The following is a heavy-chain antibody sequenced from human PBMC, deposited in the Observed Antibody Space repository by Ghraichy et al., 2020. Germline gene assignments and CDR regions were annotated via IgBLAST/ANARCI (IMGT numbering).Heavy chain of an antibody. D-gene: IGHD2-15*01. CDR3: AKEDAVSAVPDY. CDR1: GLIFSSYA. CDR2: IAGSGGNT. Sequence: ESLNISCAASGLIFSSYAMTWVRQAPGKGLEWVSAIAGSGGNTYYADFAEGRFTISRDNSRNTLYLQMNSLRAEDTAVYYCAKEDAVSAVPDYWGQGTLVTVSS. J-gene: IGHJ4*02. V-gene: IGHV3-23*01.